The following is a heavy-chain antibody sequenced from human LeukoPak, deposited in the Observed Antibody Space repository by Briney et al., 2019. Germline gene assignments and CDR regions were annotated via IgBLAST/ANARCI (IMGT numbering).Heavy chain of an antibody. CDR1: GGTFSSYA. CDR3: ASRYCGGDCYPTRHLDI. CDR2: IIPIFGIA. V-gene: IGHV1-69*04. D-gene: IGHD2-21*02. J-gene: IGHJ3*02. Sequence: SLKVSCKASGGTFSSYAISWVRQAPGQGLEWMGRIIPIFGIANYAQKFQGRVTITADKSTSTAYMELSSLRSEDTAVYYCASRYCGGDCYPTRHLDIWGQGTMVTVSS.